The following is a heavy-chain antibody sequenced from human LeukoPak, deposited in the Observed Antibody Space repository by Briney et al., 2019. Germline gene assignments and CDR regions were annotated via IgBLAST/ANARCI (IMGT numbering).Heavy chain of an antibody. CDR1: GGSFSGYY. D-gene: IGHD3-22*01. CDR2: INHSGST. CDR3: ARQLYYYGSSGYYWFDY. Sequence: PSETLSLTCAVYGGSFSGYYWSWIRQPPGKGLEWIGEINHSGSTNYNPSLKSRVTISVDTSKNQFSLKLSSVTAADTAVYYCARQLYYYGSSGYYWFDYWGQGTLVTVSS. J-gene: IGHJ4*02. V-gene: IGHV4-34*01.